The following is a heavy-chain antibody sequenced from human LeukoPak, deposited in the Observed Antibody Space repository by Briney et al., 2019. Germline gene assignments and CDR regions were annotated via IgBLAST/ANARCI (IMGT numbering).Heavy chain of an antibody. D-gene: IGHD3-10*01. CDR3: ARDYFGSGCYYPYQDYGRDV. CDR2: ISGSGENT. J-gene: IGHJ6*02. CDR1: RFNFKAYG. Sequence: GASLRLSCAASRFNFKAYGMRWLRHAPGKGLEGVTTISGSGENTDHAHSVKGRLTISRDNSKNTLSLQMHRLRAADTAVYFCARDYFGSGCYYPYQDYGRDVWGQGTTVTVSS. V-gene: IGHV3-23*01.